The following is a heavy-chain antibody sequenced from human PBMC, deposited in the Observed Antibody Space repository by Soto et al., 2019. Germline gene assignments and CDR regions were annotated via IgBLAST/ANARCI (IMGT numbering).Heavy chain of an antibody. CDR3: ARGSITIFRVAAYGMAV. Sequence: ASVKVSCKASGYTFTSYGINWVRQAPGQGLELMGWNSAYDGNTNYAQKLQGRVTMTTDTATSTAYMELRSLRSDDTAVYYCARGSITIFRVAAYGMAVWGQGTTVAVSS. D-gene: IGHD3-3*01. V-gene: IGHV1-18*04. CDR2: NSAYDGNT. J-gene: IGHJ6*02. CDR1: GYTFTSYG.